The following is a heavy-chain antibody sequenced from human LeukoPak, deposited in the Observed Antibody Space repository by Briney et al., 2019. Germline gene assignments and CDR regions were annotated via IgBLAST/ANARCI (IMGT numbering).Heavy chain of an antibody. D-gene: IGHD6-19*01. V-gene: IGHV6-1*01. Sequence: PSQTLSLTCAISGDSVSSNSAAWNWIRQSPSRGLEWLGRTYYRSKWYNDYAVSVKSRITINPDTSKNQFSLQLNSVTPEDTAVYYCARDAVLNPRNYYYYMDVWGKGTTVTVSS. CDR3: ARDAVLNPRNYYYYMDV. CDR1: GDSVSSNSAA. CDR2: TYYRSKWYN. J-gene: IGHJ6*03.